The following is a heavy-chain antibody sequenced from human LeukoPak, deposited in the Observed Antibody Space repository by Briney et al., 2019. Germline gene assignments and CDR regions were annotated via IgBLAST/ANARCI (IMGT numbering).Heavy chain of an antibody. Sequence: SETLSLTCTVSGYSISSGHYWGWIRQPPGKGLEWIGSIYEGETTYYNPSLKTRLTISLDTSKNQFSLKLSSVTAADTAVYYCARGIPFDYWGQGTLVTVSS. CDR2: IYEGETT. CDR1: GYSISSGHY. J-gene: IGHJ4*02. CDR3: ARGIPFDY. V-gene: IGHV4-38-2*02.